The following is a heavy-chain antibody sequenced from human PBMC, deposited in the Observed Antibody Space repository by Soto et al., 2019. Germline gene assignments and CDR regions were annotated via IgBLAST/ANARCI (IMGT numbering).Heavy chain of an antibody. Sequence: ASVKVSCTASGYTFTSYAMHWVRQAPGQGLEWMGWISAYNGNTNYAQKLQGRVTMTTDTSTSTAYMELRSLRSDDTAVYYCARDLRYFDWLPPPLDYWGQGTLVTVSS. CDR2: ISAYNGNT. CDR1: GYTFTSYA. V-gene: IGHV1-18*01. CDR3: ARDLRYFDWLPPPLDY. J-gene: IGHJ4*02. D-gene: IGHD3-9*01.